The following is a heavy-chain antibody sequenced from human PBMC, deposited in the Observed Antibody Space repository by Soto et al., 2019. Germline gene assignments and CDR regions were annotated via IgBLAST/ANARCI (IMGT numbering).Heavy chain of an antibody. V-gene: IGHV3-21*01. CDR3: ARIKPGVYSSSGYYYYYGMGV. CDR2: ISSSSSYI. J-gene: IGHJ6*02. Sequence: GGSLRLSCAASGFTFSSYSMNWVRQAPGKGLEWVSSISSSSSYIYYADSVKGRFTISRDNAKNSLYLQMNSLRAEDTAVYYCARIKPGVYSSSGYYYYYGMGVWGQGTTVTVSS. D-gene: IGHD6-13*01. CDR1: GFTFSSYS.